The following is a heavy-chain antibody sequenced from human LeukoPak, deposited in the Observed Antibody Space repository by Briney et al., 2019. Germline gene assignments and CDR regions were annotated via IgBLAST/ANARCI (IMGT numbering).Heavy chain of an antibody. CDR3: ASFHCGGDCYDY. CDR2: IYYSGST. J-gene: IGHJ4*02. CDR1: GGSISSSSYY. Sequence: SETLSLTCTVSGGSISSSSYYWGWIRQPPGKGLEWIGSIYYSGSTYYNPSLKSRVTISVDTSKNQFSLKLSSVTAADTAVYYCASFHCGGDCYDYWGQGTLVTVSS. D-gene: IGHD2-21*01. V-gene: IGHV4-39*07.